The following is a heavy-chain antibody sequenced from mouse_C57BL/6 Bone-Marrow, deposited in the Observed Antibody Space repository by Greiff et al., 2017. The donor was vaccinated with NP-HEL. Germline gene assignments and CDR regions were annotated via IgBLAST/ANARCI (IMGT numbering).Heavy chain of an antibody. CDR1: GYAFSSYW. V-gene: IGHV1-80*01. CDR3: ARGAY. CDR2: IYPGDGDT. Sequence: VKLMESGAELVKPGASVKISCKASGYAFSSYWMNWVKQRPGKGLEWIGQIYPGDGDTNYNGKFKDKASLTADKSSSTAYMQLSVLTSDDSAVYFCARGAYWGRGTLVTVSA. J-gene: IGHJ3*01.